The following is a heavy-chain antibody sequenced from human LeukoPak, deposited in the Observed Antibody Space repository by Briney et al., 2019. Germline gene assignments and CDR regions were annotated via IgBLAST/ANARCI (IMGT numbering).Heavy chain of an antibody. CDR3: ASYSDSPKEFDK. CDR2: INVNSGGT. D-gene: IGHD1-26*01. CDR1: GNTFTGYF. Sequence: ASVRVSCQASGNTFTGYFMQWVRQAPGQGLEWMGWINVNSGGTHYAQKFQGRVSMTSDTSIATAYMELSGLRSDDTAVYYCASYSDSPKEFDKWGQGTLVSVSS. V-gene: IGHV1-2*02. J-gene: IGHJ4*02.